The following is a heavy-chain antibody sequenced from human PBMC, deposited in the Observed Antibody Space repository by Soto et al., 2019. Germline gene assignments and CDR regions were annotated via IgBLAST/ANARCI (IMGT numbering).Heavy chain of an antibody. CDR2: ISSSSSTI. D-gene: IGHD3-16*01. Sequence: GGSLRLSCAASGFTFSSYSMNWVRQAPGKGLEWVSYISSSSSTIYYADSVKGRFTISRDNAKNTVYLQMNSLRAEDTAVYYCAKGDSIMDYWGQGTLVTVSS. CDR1: GFTFSSYS. V-gene: IGHV3-48*01. J-gene: IGHJ4*02. CDR3: AKGDSIMDY.